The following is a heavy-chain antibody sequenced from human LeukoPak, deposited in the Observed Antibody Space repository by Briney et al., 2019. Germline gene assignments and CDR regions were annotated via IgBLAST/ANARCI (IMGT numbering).Heavy chain of an antibody. Sequence: ASVKVSCKAPGYTFTTYGVNWVRQAPGQGLEWMGWINTDTGNPTYAQGFTGRFVFSLDTSVSTAYLQISSLKAEDTAVYYCAREVGHCGSTSCYARLFDPWGQGTRVTVSS. CDR2: INTDTGNP. CDR1: GYTFTTYG. CDR3: AREVGHCGSTSCYARLFDP. J-gene: IGHJ5*02. D-gene: IGHD2-2*01. V-gene: IGHV7-4-1*02.